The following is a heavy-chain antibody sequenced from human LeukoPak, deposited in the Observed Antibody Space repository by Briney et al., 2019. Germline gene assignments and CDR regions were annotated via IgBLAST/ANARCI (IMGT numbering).Heavy chain of an antibody. V-gene: IGHV4-34*01. CDR1: GGSFSGYY. J-gene: IGHJ4*02. Sequence: PSETLSLTCAVYGGSFSGYYWSWIRQPPGKGLEWIGEINHSGSTNYNPSLKSRVTISVDTSKNQFSLKLSSVTAADTAVYYCARASYGPIDYWGQGTLVTVPS. D-gene: IGHD5-18*01. CDR2: INHSGST. CDR3: ARASYGPIDY.